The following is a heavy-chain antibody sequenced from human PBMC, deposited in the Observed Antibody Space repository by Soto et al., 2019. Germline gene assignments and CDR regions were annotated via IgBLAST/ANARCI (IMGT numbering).Heavy chain of an antibody. CDR1: GVSISSGDYY. D-gene: IGHD1-7*01. Sequence: QVQLQESGPGLVKPSQTLSLTCTVSGVSISSGDYYWSWIRQPPGKGLEWIGFMSYSGIPFYTASLKSQFPTSVDTAKSQFSLSLSFVTAADTAVYYCATMGTPATGLYYFDNWGQGTLGTFSS. V-gene: IGHV4-30-4*01. CDR3: ATMGTPATGLYYFDN. CDR2: MSYSGIP. J-gene: IGHJ4*02.